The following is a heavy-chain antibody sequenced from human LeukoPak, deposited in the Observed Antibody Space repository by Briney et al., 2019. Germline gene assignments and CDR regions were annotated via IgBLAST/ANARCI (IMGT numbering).Heavy chain of an antibody. CDR2: ISGSGGST. D-gene: IGHD3-22*01. CDR3: AKIVIVEGYYDSSGSLGYFDY. J-gene: IGHJ4*02. V-gene: IGHV3-23*01. Sequence: GGSLRLSCAASGFTFSSYAMSWVRQAPGKGLEWVSAISGSGGSTYYADSVKGRFTISRDNSKNTLYLQMNSLRAEDTAVYYCAKIVIVEGYYDSSGSLGYFDYWGQGTLVTVSS. CDR1: GFTFSSYA.